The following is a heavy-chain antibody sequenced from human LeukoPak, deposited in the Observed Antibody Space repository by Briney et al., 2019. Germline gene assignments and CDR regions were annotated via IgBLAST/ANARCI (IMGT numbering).Heavy chain of an antibody. V-gene: IGHV7-4-1*02. CDR3: ARERDCSGGSCYGYNWFDP. J-gene: IGHJ5*02. CDR2: INTNTGNP. D-gene: IGHD2-15*01. Sequence: ASVKVSCKASGGTFSSYAISWVRQAPGQGLEWMGWINTNTGNPTYAQGFTGRFVFSLDTSVSTAYLQISSLKAEDTAVYYCARERDCSGGSCYGYNWFDPWGQGTLVTVSS. CDR1: GGTFSSYA.